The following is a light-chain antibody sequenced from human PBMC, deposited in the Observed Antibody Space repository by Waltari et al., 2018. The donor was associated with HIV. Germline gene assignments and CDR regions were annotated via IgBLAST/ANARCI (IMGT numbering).Light chain of an antibody. CDR1: SSDVGGYTY. CDR3: SSYAGSNLV. Sequence: QSALTQPPSASGSPGQSVTISCTGTSSDVGGYTYVSWYQQHPGKAPKLMIYEVSKRPSGVPDRFFGSKSGNTASLTVSGLQAEDEADYYCSSYAGSNLVFGGGTKLTVL. CDR2: EVS. V-gene: IGLV2-8*01. J-gene: IGLJ2*01.